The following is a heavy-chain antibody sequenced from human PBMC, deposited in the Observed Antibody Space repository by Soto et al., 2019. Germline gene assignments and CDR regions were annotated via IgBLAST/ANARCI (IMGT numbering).Heavy chain of an antibody. CDR2: IYHSGST. J-gene: IGHJ6*02. D-gene: IGHD2-15*01. Sequence: SETLSLTCAVSGGSISSGGYSWSWIRQPPGKGLGWIGYIYHSGSTYYNPSLKSRVTISVDRSKNQFSLKLSSVTAADTAVYYCARAATPHYYGMDVWGQGTTVTVSS. V-gene: IGHV4-30-2*01. CDR3: ARAATPHYYGMDV. CDR1: GGSISSGGYS.